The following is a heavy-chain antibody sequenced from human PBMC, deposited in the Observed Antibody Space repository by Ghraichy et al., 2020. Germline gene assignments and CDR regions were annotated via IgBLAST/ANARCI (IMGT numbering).Heavy chain of an antibody. CDR2: ITHDGGDA. CDR3: ARREVISIKGLFDY. J-gene: IGHJ4*02. V-gene: IGHV3-7*03. Sequence: GGSLRLSCVASGFTFNNYWMSWVRQAPGKGLEWVADITHDGGDAYFADSVRGRFTISRDNSKNPLYLQMNGLRAEDTAVYYCARREVISIKGLFDYWGQGTLVAVS. D-gene: IGHD3-3*02. CDR1: GFTFNNYW.